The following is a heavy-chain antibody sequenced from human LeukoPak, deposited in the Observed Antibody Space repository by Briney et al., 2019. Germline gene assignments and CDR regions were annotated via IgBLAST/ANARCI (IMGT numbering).Heavy chain of an antibody. CDR3: ARILSPTYYYDGSGIIDNWFDP. D-gene: IGHD3-22*01. Sequence: LPLTSAVSGGSISSGGYSWRWIRQPPGKGLAWIVYIYHSGCIYYIPSIKKRVTIAVYRSKNQFSMKLSSVNAADTAVYYCARILSPTYYYDGSGIIDNWFDPWGQGTLVTVSS. J-gene: IGHJ5*02. CDR2: IYHSGCI. V-gene: IGHV4-30-2*01. CDR1: GGSISSGGYS.